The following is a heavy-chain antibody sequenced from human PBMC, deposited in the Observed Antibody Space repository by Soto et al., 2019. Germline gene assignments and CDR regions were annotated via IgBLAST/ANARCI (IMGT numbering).Heavy chain of an antibody. Sequence: EVQLVESGGGLVQPGGSLRLSCAASGFTFSSYWMSWVRQAPGKGLEWVANIKQDGSEKYYVDSVKGRFTISRDNAKNSLYLRMNSLRAEDTAVYYCARGGGLAVAVDYGMDVWGQGTTVTVSS. CDR3: ARGGGLAVAVDYGMDV. CDR2: IKQDGSEK. J-gene: IGHJ6*02. V-gene: IGHV3-7*03. D-gene: IGHD6-19*01. CDR1: GFTFSSYW.